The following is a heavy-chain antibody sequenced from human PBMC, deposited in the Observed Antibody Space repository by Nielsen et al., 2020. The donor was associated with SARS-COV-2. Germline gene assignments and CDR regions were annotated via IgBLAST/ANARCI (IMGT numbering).Heavy chain of an antibody. CDR2: ISASSANI. V-gene: IGHV3-48*02. CDR1: GGSINSGDYY. D-gene: IGHD5-12*01. Sequence: ETLSLTCTVSGGSINSGDYYWNWVRQAPGKGLEWVAYISASSANIHYAASVNGRFTVSRDNAKNSLYLQMNNLRDEDTAVYYCASDPSYASSWLHYFDFWGQGTLVTVSS. J-gene: IGHJ4*02. CDR3: ASDPSYASSWLHYFDF.